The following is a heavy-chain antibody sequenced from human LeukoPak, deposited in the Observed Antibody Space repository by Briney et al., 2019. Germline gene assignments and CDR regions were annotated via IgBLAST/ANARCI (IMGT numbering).Heavy chain of an antibody. Sequence: GRSLRLSCAASGFTFSSYGMHWVRQAPGKGLEWVAVISYDGSNKYYADSVKGRFTISRDNSKNTLYLQMNSLRAEYTAVYYCAKTAVAGPFDYWGQGTLVTVSS. CDR3: AKTAVAGPFDY. J-gene: IGHJ4*02. D-gene: IGHD6-19*01. CDR1: GFTFSSYG. V-gene: IGHV3-30*18. CDR2: ISYDGSNK.